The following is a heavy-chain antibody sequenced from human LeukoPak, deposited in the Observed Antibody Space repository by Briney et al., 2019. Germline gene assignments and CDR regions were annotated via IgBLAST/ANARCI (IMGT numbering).Heavy chain of an antibody. V-gene: IGHV3-23*01. CDR1: GFTFNRNA. CDR3: VRRGDASSGWGDHDY. Sequence: GGSLRLSCAASGFTFNRNAISWVRQAPGNGLESVSTIGGSGDKTFYADSVKGRFTISRDNSKNMLHLQMSSLTGEDTALYYCVRRGDASSGWGDHDYWGQGALVTVSS. D-gene: IGHD6-19*01. CDR2: IGGSGDKT. J-gene: IGHJ4*02.